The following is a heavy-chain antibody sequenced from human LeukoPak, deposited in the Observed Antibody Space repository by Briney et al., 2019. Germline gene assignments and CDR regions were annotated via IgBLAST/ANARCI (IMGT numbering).Heavy chain of an antibody. J-gene: IGHJ4*02. D-gene: IGHD6-19*01. Sequence: GGSLRLSCVGSGFRFSSFAMSWVRQAPGKGLGWVSTISGGGSYTYFADSVKGRFTVSRDDSKSMHFLQMNSLRPEDTALYFCAKRITVSAGYYLDSWGRGTLVTVSS. CDR1: GFRFSSFA. CDR3: AKRITVSAGYYLDS. V-gene: IGHV3-23*01. CDR2: ISGGGSYT.